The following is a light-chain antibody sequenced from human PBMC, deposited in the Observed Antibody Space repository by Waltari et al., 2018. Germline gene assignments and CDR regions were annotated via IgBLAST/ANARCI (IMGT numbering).Light chain of an antibody. Sequence: QSVLTQPPSASGTPGQRVTISCTGSTSYIYWYQQLPGTAPKLLIYRNSQRPSGVPDQFSGSKSGTSASLTISGLRSEDEADYYCAAWDVSLSARVFGGGTKLTVL. CDR1: TSY. J-gene: IGLJ3*02. CDR3: AAWDVSLSARV. CDR2: RNS. V-gene: IGLV1-47*01.